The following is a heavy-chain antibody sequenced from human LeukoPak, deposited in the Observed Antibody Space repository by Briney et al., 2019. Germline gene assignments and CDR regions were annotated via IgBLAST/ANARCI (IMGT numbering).Heavy chain of an antibody. CDR1: GDSVSSGY. D-gene: IGHD2-15*01. CDR2: IQDTGIT. V-gene: IGHV4-4*09. J-gene: IGHJ1*01. CDR3: AGRGHRYSRD. Sequence: SETLSLICNASGDSVSSGYWSWIRQSPGKGLEWIGFIQDTGITDYNPSLKSRLLMSLDTSKNQFSLNLRSVTAADTAVYYCAGRGHRYSRDWGQGILVTISS.